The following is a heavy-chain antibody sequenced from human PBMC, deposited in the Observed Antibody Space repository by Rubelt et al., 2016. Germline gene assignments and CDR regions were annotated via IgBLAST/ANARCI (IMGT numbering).Heavy chain of an antibody. J-gene: IGHJ4*02. D-gene: IGHD1-26*01. CDR2: IYYSGST. V-gene: IGHV4-31*03. Sequence: QVQLQESAPGLVKPSQTLSLTCTVSGGSISSGGYYWTWIRQHPGKGLEWIGYIYYSGSTYYNPSLKSRVTRSVDTSKNQFSLKVYSVTAADTAVYYCARTYRYYSDYWGQGTLVTVSS. CDR1: GGSISSGGYY. CDR3: ARTYRYYSDY.